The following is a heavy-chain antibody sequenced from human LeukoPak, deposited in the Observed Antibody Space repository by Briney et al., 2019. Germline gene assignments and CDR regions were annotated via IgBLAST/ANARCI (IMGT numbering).Heavy chain of an antibody. CDR3: ARHHESRYCSSTSCPTGWFDP. D-gene: IGHD2-2*01. CDR2: MNTNSGNT. CDR1: GYTFTSYD. J-gene: IGHJ5*02. Sequence: ASVKVSCKASGYTFTSYDINWVRQATGQGLEWMGWMNTNSGNTGYAQKFQGRVTMTSNTSISTAYMELSSLRSEDTAVYYCARHHESRYCSSTSCPTGWFDPWGQGTLVTVSS. V-gene: IGHV1-8*01.